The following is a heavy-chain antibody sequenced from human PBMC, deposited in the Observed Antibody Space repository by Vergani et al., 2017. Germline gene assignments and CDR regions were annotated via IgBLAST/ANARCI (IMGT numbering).Heavy chain of an antibody. V-gene: IGHV3-53*01. Sequence: EVQLVESGRGLIQPGGSLRLSCAASGFTVSSNYMSWVRQAPGKGLEWVSVIYSGGSTYYADSVKGRFTISRDNAKNTLYLQMNSLRAEDTAVYYCARKCGGDCYYFDYWGQGTLVTVSS. CDR3: ARKCGGDCYYFDY. CDR2: IYSGGST. D-gene: IGHD2-21*02. J-gene: IGHJ4*02. CDR1: GFTVSSNY.